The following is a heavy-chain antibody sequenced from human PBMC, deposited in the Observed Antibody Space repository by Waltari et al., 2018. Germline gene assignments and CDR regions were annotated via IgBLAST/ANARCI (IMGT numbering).Heavy chain of an antibody. J-gene: IGHJ4*02. D-gene: IGHD2-21*01. CDR3: ARDTPGDFDY. Sequence: QLQLQESGPGLVKPSETLSLTCPVSGASIPSSRYSWCWIRQPPGKGLEWIGSIYYSGRTYYNPSLKSRVTISVDTSKNQFSLKLSSVTAADTAVYYCARDTPGDFDYWGQGTLVTVSS. V-gene: IGHV4-39*07. CDR2: IYYSGRT. CDR1: GASIPSSRYS.